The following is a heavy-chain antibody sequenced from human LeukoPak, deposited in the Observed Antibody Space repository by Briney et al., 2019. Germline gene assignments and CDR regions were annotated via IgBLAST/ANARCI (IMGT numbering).Heavy chain of an antibody. V-gene: IGHV3-64D*06. CDR1: GFTFSSYA. Sequence: GGSLRLSCSASGFTFSSYAMHWVRQAPGKGLEYVSAISSNGGSTYYADSVKGRFTISRDNSKNTLYLQMSSLRAEDTAVYYCVKPYSSSWFAEDYWGQGTLSPSPQ. CDR2: ISSNGGST. D-gene: IGHD6-13*01. J-gene: IGHJ4*02. CDR3: VKPYSSSWFAEDY.